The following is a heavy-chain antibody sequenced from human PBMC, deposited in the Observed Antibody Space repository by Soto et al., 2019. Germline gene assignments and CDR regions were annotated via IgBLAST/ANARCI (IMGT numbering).Heavy chain of an antibody. CDR2: INHSGST. J-gene: IGHJ6*04. CDR1: GGSFSGYY. Sequence: SATLSLTCAVYGGSFSGYYWSWISQHPGKGLEWVGDINHSGSTNYNPSLKSRVTISVDTSKNQFSLKLSSVTAADTAVYYCARGLGARGVPIYYYYYGMDGWGKVTTVTVPS. D-gene: IGHD3-10*01. CDR3: ARGLGARGVPIYYYYYGMDG. V-gene: IGHV4-34*01.